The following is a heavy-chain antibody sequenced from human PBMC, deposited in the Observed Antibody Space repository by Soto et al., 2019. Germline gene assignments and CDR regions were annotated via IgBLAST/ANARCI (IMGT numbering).Heavy chain of an antibody. CDR3: ASWGVDY. CDR1: GFTFRSFT. CDR2: ISSSSSYI. Sequence: PGGSLRLSCAASGFTFRSFTMNWVRQAPGKGLEWVSSISSSSSYIYYADSVKGRFTISRDNAKNSLYLQMNSLRAEDTAVYYCASWGVDYWGQGTLVTVSS. J-gene: IGHJ4*02. V-gene: IGHV3-21*01. D-gene: IGHD3-16*01.